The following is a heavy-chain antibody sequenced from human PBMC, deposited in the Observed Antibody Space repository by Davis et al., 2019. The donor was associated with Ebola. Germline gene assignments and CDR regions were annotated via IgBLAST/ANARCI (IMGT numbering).Heavy chain of an antibody. Sequence: ASVKVSCKASGYTFTDYFMHWVRQAPGQGLEWVGRINPYSGGTNYAQKFQGRVTMTRDTSISTAYMELSSLRSDDTAVYYCARQHREQLWPINDYWGQGTLVTVSS. J-gene: IGHJ4*02. D-gene: IGHD1-1*01. CDR1: GYTFTDYF. CDR2: INPYSGGT. CDR3: ARQHREQLWPINDY. V-gene: IGHV1-2*06.